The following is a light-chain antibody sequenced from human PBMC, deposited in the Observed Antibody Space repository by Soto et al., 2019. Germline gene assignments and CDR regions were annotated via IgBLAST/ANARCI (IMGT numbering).Light chain of an antibody. CDR3: CSYAGGSTFV. CDR2: EGS. J-gene: IGLJ2*01. CDR1: SSDVGSYNL. V-gene: IGLV2-23*01. Sequence: QSALTQPASVSGSPGQSITISCTGTSSDVGSYNLVSWYQQYPGKAPKLMVYEGSKRPSGVSNRFSGSKSGNTASLTISGLQAEDEADYYCCSYAGGSTFVFGGGTKVTVL.